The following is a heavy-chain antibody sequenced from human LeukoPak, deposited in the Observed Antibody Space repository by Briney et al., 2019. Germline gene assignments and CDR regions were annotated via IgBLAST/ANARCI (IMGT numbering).Heavy chain of an antibody. D-gene: IGHD1-1*01. J-gene: IGHJ4*02. CDR1: GYTFTELS. CDR3: STDITWNDGFDH. Sequence: ASAKVSCKVVGYTFTELSMHWVRQAPGKGLEWMGGFNPEHGETIYAQKFQGRVTMTEDTSTDTAFIELSSLTPEDTAVYYCSTDITWNDGFDHWGQGTLVTVSS. V-gene: IGHV1-24*01. CDR2: FNPEHGET.